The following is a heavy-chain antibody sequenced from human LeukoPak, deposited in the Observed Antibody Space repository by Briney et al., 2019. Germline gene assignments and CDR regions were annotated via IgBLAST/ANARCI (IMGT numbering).Heavy chain of an antibody. D-gene: IGHD7-27*01. Sequence: PSETLSLTCAVSGGSISSGGYSWSWIRQPPGKGLEWIGYIYHSGSTYYNPSLKSRVTISVDRSKNQFSLKLSSVTAADTAVYYCASSNWGAPPYYYYGIDVWGQGTTVTVSS. CDR1: GGSISSGGYS. CDR3: ASSNWGAPPYYYYGIDV. J-gene: IGHJ6*02. V-gene: IGHV4-30-2*01. CDR2: IYHSGST.